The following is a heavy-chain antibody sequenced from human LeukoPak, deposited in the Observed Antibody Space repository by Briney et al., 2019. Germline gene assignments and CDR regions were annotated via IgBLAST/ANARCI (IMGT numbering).Heavy chain of an antibody. D-gene: IGHD3-10*01. CDR2: IIPIFGTA. CDR1: GGTFSSYA. CDR3: ARDDYYGSGSSD. V-gene: IGHV1-69*01. Sequence: ASVKASCKASGGTFSSYAISWVRQAPGQGLEWMGGIIPIFGTANYAQKFQGRVTITADESTSTAYMELSSLRSEDTAVYYCARDDYYGSGSSDWGQGTLVTVSS. J-gene: IGHJ4*02.